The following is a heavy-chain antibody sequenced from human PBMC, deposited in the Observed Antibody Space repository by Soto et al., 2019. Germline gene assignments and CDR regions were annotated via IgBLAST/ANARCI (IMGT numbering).Heavy chain of an antibody. CDR1: GGSISSGGYS. Sequence: SETLSLTCAVSGGSISSGGYSWSWIRQPPGKGLEWIGYIYHSGSTYYNPSLKSRVTISVDRSKNQFSLKLSSVTAADTAVYYCAGEVIAAGSWFDPWGQGTLVTVSS. CDR3: AGEVIAAGSWFDP. V-gene: IGHV4-30-2*01. J-gene: IGHJ5*02. D-gene: IGHD6-13*01. CDR2: IYHSGST.